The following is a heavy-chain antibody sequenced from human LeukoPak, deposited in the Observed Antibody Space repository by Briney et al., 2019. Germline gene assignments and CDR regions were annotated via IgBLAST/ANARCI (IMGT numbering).Heavy chain of an antibody. CDR1: GFTFDDYG. J-gene: IGHJ6*03. CDR3: ARYSSSGYYYYMDV. D-gene: IGHD6-6*01. V-gene: IGHV3-20*04. CDR2: INWNGGST. Sequence: GGSLRLSCAASGFTFDDYGMSWGRQAPGKGLEWVSCINWNGGSTGYADSVKGRFTISRDNAKNSLYLQMNSLRAEDTALYYCARYSSSGYYYYMDVWGKGTTVTVSS.